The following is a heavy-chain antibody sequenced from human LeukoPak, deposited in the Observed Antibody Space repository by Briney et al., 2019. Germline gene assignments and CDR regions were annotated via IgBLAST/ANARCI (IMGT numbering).Heavy chain of an antibody. D-gene: IGHD3-16*01. J-gene: IGHJ6*03. V-gene: IGHV3-30*04. CDR3: ARSWGAAYYYYMDV. CDR1: GFTFSSYV. CDR2: ISYDGSNE. Sequence: GRSLRLSCAASGFTFSSYVMHWVRQAPGKGLEWVAIISYDGSNEYYADSVKGRFTISRDSAKNSLYLQMNTLRVEDTAVYYCARSWGAAYYYYMDVWGKGTTVTVSS.